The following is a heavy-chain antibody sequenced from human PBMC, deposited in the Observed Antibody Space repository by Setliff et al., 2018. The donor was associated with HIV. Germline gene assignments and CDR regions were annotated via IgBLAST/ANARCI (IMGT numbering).Heavy chain of an antibody. J-gene: IGHJ4*02. CDR3: VRDEKRAAGGSMYYFDY. CDR1: GYNFINND. Sequence: ASVKVSCKASGYNFINNDINWVRQATGQGLEWMGWISAYNGNTNYAQKLQGRVTMTTDTSTSTAYMELTNLRSDDTALYFCVRDEKRAAGGSMYYFDYWGQGTLVTVSS. CDR2: ISAYNGNT. V-gene: IGHV1-18*01. D-gene: IGHD5-12*01.